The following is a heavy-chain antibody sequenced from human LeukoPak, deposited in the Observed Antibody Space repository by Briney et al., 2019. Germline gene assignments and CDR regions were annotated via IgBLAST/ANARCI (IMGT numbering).Heavy chain of an antibody. CDR3: VRDFRSADY. V-gene: IGHV3-74*01. Sequence: GGSLRLSCAASGFSFSTYCMHWVRQAPGKGPMWVSRICPDGTVTNYADSVKARFSISRDNARNTVYLQMNSLRAEDTAVYYCVRDFRSADYWGQGILVTVYS. CDR1: GFSFSTYC. CDR2: ICPDGTVT. J-gene: IGHJ4*02.